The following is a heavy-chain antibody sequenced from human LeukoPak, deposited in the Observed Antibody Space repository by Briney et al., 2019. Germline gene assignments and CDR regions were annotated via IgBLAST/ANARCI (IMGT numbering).Heavy chain of an antibody. CDR1: GFTLDDNS. CDR2: ISWNGAAT. CDR3: AKVARNSSWPYFEH. D-gene: IGHD3-9*01. V-gene: IGHV3-43*01. J-gene: IGHJ1*01. Sequence: GGSLRLSCAASGFTLDDNSIYWVRQPPGKGLEWVSLISWNGAATYYADSVRGRFTVSRDNSRKSTFMEMNSLITEDSDMYYCAKVARNSSWPYFEHWGQGPLVTVSS.